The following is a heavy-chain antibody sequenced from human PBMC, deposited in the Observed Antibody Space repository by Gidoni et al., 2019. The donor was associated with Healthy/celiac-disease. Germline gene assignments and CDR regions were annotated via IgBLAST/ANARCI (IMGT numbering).Heavy chain of an antibody. CDR2: IYYSGST. D-gene: IGHD5-12*01. CDR1: GGSISSGDYY. J-gene: IGHJ5*02. Sequence: QVQLQESGPGLVKPSQTLSPTSTVSGGSISSGDYYWSWIRQPPGKGLEWIGYIYYSGSTYYNPSLKSRVTISVDTSKNQFSLKLSSVTAADTAVYYCARFQWLRFMSAWFDPWGQGTLVTVSS. CDR3: ARFQWLRFMSAWFDP. V-gene: IGHV4-30-4*01.